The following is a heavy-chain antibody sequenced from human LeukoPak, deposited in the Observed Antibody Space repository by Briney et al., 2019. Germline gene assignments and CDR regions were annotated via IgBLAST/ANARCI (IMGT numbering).Heavy chain of an antibody. V-gene: IGHV3-43*02. CDR3: AKGALFDGGKIDY. D-gene: IGHD3-3*01. Sequence: PGRSLRLSCAASGFTFDDYAMHWVRHAPGKGLEWVSLISWDGGSTYYADSVKGRFTISRDNSKNSLYLQMNSLRTEDTALYYCAKGALFDGGKIDYWGQGTLVTVSS. CDR1: GFTFDDYA. J-gene: IGHJ4*02. CDR2: ISWDGGST.